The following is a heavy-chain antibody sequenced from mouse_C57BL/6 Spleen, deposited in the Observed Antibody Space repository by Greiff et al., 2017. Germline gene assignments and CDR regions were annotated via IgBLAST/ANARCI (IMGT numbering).Heavy chain of an antibody. CDR1: GYTFTSYW. CDR2: IDPSDSET. D-gene: IGHD1-1*01. CDR3: ARSGYYGSSYDY. J-gene: IGHJ2*01. V-gene: IGHV1-52*01. Sequence: VQLQQSGAELVRPGSSVKLSCKASGYTFTSYWMHWVKQRPIQGLEWIGNIDPSDSETHYNQKFKDKATLTVDKSSSTAYMQLSSLTSEDSAVYYCARSGYYGSSYDYWGQGTTLTVSS.